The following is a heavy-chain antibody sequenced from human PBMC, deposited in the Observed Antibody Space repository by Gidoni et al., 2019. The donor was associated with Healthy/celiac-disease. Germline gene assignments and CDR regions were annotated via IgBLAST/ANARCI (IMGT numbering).Heavy chain of an antibody. D-gene: IGHD2-2*01. CDR3: ARSRSPSGMDV. Sequence: EVQLVESGGGMVKPGGSLSLSWSASGLPFSSYSMNWVRQAPGKGLEWFSSISSSSSYIYYADSVKGRFTISRDNAKNSLYLQMNSLRAEDTAVYYCARSRSPSGMDVWGQGTTVTVSS. CDR1: GLPFSSYS. CDR2: ISSSSSYI. V-gene: IGHV3-21*01. J-gene: IGHJ6*02.